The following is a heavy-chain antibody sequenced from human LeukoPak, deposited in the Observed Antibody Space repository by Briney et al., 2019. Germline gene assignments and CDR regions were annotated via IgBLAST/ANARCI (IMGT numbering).Heavy chain of an antibody. CDR3: ASLRFASFDY. J-gene: IGHJ4*02. V-gene: IGHV3-7*01. CDR1: GFTFSSYW. Sequence: PGGSLRLSCAASGFTFSSYWMSWVRQAPGKGLEWVANIKQNGSEKYYVDSVKGRFTISRDNAKNSLYLQMNSLRAEDMAVYYCASLRFASFDYWGQGTLVTVSS. CDR2: IKQNGSEK. D-gene: IGHD3-3*01.